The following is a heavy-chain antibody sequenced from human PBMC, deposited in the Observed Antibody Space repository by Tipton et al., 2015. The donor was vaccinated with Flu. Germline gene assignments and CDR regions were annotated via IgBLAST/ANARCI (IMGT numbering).Heavy chain of an antibody. CDR2: VHRTGSP. CDR1: GDSIGSQYF. D-gene: IGHD4-11*01. V-gene: IGHV4-38-2*01. J-gene: IGHJ5*02. CDR3: AWRDYSNYVSEPKNWFDP. Sequence: TLSLTCSVSGDSIGSQYFWGWIRQPPGKGLEWIGNVHRTGSPYYNPSLRSRVTIAVDGPKIQFSLRLTSVTAADTAVYYCAWRDYSNYVSEPKNWFDPWGPGILVTVSS.